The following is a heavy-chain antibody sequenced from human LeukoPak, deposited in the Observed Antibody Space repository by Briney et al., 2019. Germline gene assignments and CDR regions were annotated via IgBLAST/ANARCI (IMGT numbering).Heavy chain of an antibody. CDR3: AKGSKTLLFTRDHYIDV. CDR2: ISSSSTI. V-gene: IGHV3-48*01. J-gene: IGHJ6*03. CDR1: GFTFSSYS. D-gene: IGHD2-21*02. Sequence: PGGSLRLSCAASGFTFSSYSMNWVRQAPGKGLEWVSYISSSSTIYYADSVKGRFTISRDNAKNSLYLQMNSLRAEDTAVYYCAKGSKTLLFTRDHYIDVWGKGTTVTISS.